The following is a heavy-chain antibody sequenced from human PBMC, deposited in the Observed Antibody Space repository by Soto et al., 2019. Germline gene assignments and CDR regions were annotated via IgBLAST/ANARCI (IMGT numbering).Heavy chain of an antibody. V-gene: IGHV3-21*01. CDR3: ARGAVRGYSYGHSDY. D-gene: IGHD5-18*01. Sequence: GGSLRLSCAVSGLSFSSYTMDWVRQAPGKGLQWVSSISITGSYIYYADSVKGRFAISRDNAQNSLYLHMNSLRAEDTAVYYCARGAVRGYSYGHSDYWGQGTLVTVSS. J-gene: IGHJ4*02. CDR1: GLSFSSYT. CDR2: ISITGSYI.